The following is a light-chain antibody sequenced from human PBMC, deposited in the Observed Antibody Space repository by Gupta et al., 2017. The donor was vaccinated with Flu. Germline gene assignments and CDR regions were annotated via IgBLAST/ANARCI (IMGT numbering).Light chain of an antibody. CDR1: NSNIGINY. CDR2: KSN. J-gene: IGLJ2*01. V-gene: IGLV1-47*01. Sequence: QSVLTQPPSTSGTPGPRVTFSCSGGNSNIGINYVYWYQQLPGAAPKLIIYKSNQRPSGVPDRFSGSKSGTSASVATIGARAEDGADYYCATWDASMSALVFGGGTKLTVL. CDR3: ATWDASMSALV.